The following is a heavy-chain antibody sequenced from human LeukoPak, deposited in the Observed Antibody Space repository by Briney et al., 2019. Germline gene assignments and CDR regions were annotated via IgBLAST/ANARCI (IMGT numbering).Heavy chain of an antibody. J-gene: IGHJ4*02. Sequence: SETLSLTCAVSGGSISSSDWWSWLRQPPGGGLEWIGYIYRNENPNYNPSLKSRVTMSVDKSKNQFSLRLSSVTAADTAVYYCARDPHCSNTNCPFDYWVQGTLVIVCS. CDR1: GGSISSSDW. CDR2: IYRNENP. D-gene: IGHD2-2*01. CDR3: ARDPHCSNTNCPFDY. V-gene: IGHV4-4*02.